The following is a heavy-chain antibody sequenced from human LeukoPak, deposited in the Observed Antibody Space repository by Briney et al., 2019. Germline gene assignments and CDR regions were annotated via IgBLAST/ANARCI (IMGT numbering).Heavy chain of an antibody. D-gene: IGHD5-12*01. J-gene: IGHJ4*02. V-gene: IGHV3-23*01. Sequence: GGSLRLSCAASGFTFSSYAMSWVRQAPGKGLEWVSAISGSGGSTYYADSVKGRFTISRDNSKNTLYLQMNSLRAEDTAVYYCAKGGYSGYDYPRSFDYWGQGTLVTVSS. CDR2: ISGSGGST. CDR3: AKGGYSGYDYPRSFDY. CDR1: GFTFSSYA.